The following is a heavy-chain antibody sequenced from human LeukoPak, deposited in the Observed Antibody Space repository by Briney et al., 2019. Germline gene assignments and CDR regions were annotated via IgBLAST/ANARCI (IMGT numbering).Heavy chain of an antibody. CDR3: ARVYCSSTSCYTPYYSDY. CDR2: IYYSGST. J-gene: IGHJ4*02. CDR1: GGSISSYY. Sequence: SETLSLTCTVSGGSISSYYWSWIRQPPGKGLEWIGYIYYSGSTNYNPSLKSRVTISVDTSKNQFSLKLSSVTAADTAVYYCARVYCSSTSCYTPYYSDYWGQGTLVTVSS. V-gene: IGHV4-59*01. D-gene: IGHD2-2*02.